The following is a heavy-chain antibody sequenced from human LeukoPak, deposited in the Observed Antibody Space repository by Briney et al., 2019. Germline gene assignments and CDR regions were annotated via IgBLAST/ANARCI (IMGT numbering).Heavy chain of an antibody. CDR2: IKSKTDGGTT. J-gene: IGHJ6*02. CDR1: GFTFSSFE. D-gene: IGHD3-3*01. CDR3: TTDHLRGIFGNGMDV. V-gene: IGHV3-15*01. Sequence: GGSLRLSCAASGFTFSSFEMNWVRQAPGKGLEWVGRIKSKTDGGTTDYAAPVKGRFTISGDDSKNTLYLQMNSLKTEDTAVYYCTTDHLRGIFGNGMDVWGQGTTVTVSS.